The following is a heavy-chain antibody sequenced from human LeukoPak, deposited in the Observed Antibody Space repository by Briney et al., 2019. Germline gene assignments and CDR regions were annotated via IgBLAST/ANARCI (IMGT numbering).Heavy chain of an antibody. Sequence: PGGSLRLSCAASEFSVGSNYMTWVRQAPGKGLEWVSLYSGITIYYADSVKGRFTISRDNAKNSLYLQMNSLRAEDTAVYYCARDRGGYYDFDYWGQGILVTVSS. V-gene: IGHV3-69-1*02. CDR2: YSGITI. CDR1: EFSVGSNY. D-gene: IGHD2-21*02. J-gene: IGHJ4*02. CDR3: ARDRGGYYDFDY.